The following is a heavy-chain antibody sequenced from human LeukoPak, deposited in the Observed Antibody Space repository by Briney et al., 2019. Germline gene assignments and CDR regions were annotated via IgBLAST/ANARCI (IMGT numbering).Heavy chain of an antibody. Sequence: PSETLSLTCAVYGGSFSGYYWSWIRQPPGKGLEWVGEINHSGSTNYNPSLKSRVTISVDTSKNQFSLKLSSVTAADTAVYYCARESWRYYGSGSYSVFDYWGQGTLVTVSS. D-gene: IGHD3-10*01. CDR3: ARESWRYYGSGSYSVFDY. CDR1: GGSFSGYY. CDR2: INHSGST. J-gene: IGHJ4*02. V-gene: IGHV4-34*01.